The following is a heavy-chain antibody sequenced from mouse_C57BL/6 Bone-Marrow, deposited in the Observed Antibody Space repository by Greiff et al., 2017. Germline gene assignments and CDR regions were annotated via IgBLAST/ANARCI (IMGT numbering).Heavy chain of an antibody. CDR3: ARAGTTVFDV. V-gene: IGHV1-50*01. D-gene: IGHD1-1*01. Sequence: QVQLQQPGAELVKPGASVKLSCKASGYTFTSYWMQWVKQRPGQGLEWIGEIDPSDSYTNYNPKFKGKATLTVDTSSSTAYMQLSSLTSEDSSVYYCARAGTTVFDVWGQGTTLTVSS. CDR2: IDPSDSYT. J-gene: IGHJ2*01. CDR1: GYTFTSYW.